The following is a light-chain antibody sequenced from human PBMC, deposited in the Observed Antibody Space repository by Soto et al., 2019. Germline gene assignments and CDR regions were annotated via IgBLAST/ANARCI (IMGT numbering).Light chain of an antibody. CDR1: QSISSY. CDR3: QESYSTLIT. CDR2: DAS. Sequence: DIQMTPSPSSLSASVGDRVTITCRASQSISSYLNWYQHKPVKAPKLLIYDASSLQSVFPPRFSGSGSGTNFTRTTSRLQPEDYATYNCQESYSTLITFGQWKRLENK. V-gene: IGKV1-39*01. J-gene: IGKJ5*01.